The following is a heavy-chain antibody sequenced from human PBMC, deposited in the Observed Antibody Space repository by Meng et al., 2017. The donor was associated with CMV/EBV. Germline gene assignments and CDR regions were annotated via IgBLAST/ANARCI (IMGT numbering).Heavy chain of an antibody. CDR1: GFTFSSYG. CDR2: IRYDGSNN. V-gene: IGHV3-30*02. CDR3: ATWPYSSSYYYYGMDV. Sequence: GGSLRLSCAASGFTFSSYGMHWVRQAPGKGLEWVAFIRYDGSNNYYADSVKGRFTISRDNSKNTLYLQMNSLRAEDTAVYYCATWPYSSSYYYYGMDVWGQGTTVTVSS. J-gene: IGHJ6*02. D-gene: IGHD6-6*01.